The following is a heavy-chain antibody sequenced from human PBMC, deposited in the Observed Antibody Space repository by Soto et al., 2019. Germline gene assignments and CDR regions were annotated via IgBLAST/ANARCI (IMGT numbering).Heavy chain of an antibody. CDR1: GFTVSSNY. J-gene: IGHJ1*01. CDR2: IYSGGST. V-gene: IGHV3-53*01. D-gene: IGHD3-22*01. CDR3: ARDGVESGYPEYFQH. Sequence: EVQLVESGGGLIQPGGSLRLSCAASGFTVSSNYMSWVRQAPGKGLEWVSVIYSGGSTYYADSVKGRFTISRDNSKNTLYLQMNSLRAEDTAGYYGARDGVESGYPEYFQHWGQGTLVTVSS.